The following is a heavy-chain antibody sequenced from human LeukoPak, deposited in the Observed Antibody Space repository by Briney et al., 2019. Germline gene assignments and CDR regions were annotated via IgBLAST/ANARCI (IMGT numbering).Heavy chain of an antibody. D-gene: IGHD1-1*01. CDR1: GGSISSFF. CDR3: ARDRESLETGNFDYYYYMDV. CDR2: IYTSGIT. J-gene: IGHJ6*03. V-gene: IGHV4-4*07. Sequence: SETLSLTCTVSGGSISSFFWSWIRQPAGKGLEWIGRIYTSGITNYNPSLNSRVTMSVDTSKNQFSLRLCSVTAADTAVYYCARDRESLETGNFDYYYYMDVWGKGTTVTVSS.